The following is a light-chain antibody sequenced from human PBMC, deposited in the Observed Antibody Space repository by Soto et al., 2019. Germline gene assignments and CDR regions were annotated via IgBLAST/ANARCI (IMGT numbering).Light chain of an antibody. CDR3: SSYTSSTTLYV. Sequence: QSVLTQPASVSGSPGQSITISCTGTSSDVGGYNYVSWYQQHPGKAPKLIIYEVSNRPSGVSNRFSGSKSGNTASLTISGLQAEDEADYYCSSYTSSTTLYVFGTGIKVTVL. CDR2: EVS. J-gene: IGLJ1*01. CDR1: SSDVGGYNY. V-gene: IGLV2-14*01.